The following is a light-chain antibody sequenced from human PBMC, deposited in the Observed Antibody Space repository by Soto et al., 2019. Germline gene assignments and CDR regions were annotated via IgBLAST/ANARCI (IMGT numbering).Light chain of an antibody. CDR3: QQTYRTSQT. V-gene: IGKV1-39*01. CDR2: AAS. Sequence: DIQMTQSPSSLSASVGDRVTITCRASQSISSYLNWSQQKPEKTPKLLIYAASSLQSGVPSRFNSSGPGTDFPLPISSLQPEDFATYYCQQTYRTSQTFDQGTTVDIK. CDR1: QSISSY. J-gene: IGKJ1*01.